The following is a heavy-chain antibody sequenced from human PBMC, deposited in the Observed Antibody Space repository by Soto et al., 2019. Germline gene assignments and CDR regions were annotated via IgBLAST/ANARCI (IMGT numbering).Heavy chain of an antibody. CDR1: EFTFSDYY. Sequence: GXSLRLSCAASEFTFSDYYLSWIRQAPVKGLEWVSYISSSGSTIYYADSVKGRFTISRDNAKNSLYLQMNSLRAEDTAVYYCARSHLYYDSSGYPDYWGQGTLVTVSS. J-gene: IGHJ4*02. V-gene: IGHV3-11*01. CDR2: ISSSGSTI. D-gene: IGHD3-22*01. CDR3: ARSHLYYDSSGYPDY.